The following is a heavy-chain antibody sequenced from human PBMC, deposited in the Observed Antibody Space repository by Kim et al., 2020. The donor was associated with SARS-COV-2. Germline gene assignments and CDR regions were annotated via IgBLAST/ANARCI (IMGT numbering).Heavy chain of an antibody. Sequence: GGSLRLSCAASGFTFSNAWMSWVRQAPGKGLEWVGRIKSKTDGGTTDYAAPVKGRFTISRDDSKNTLYLQMNSLKTEDTAVYYCTTSNLGVIPRIDYWGHGTLVTVSS. V-gene: IGHV3-15*01. D-gene: IGHD3-16*02. CDR3: TTSNLGVIPRIDY. CDR1: GFTFSNAW. CDR2: IKSKTDGGTT. J-gene: IGHJ4*01.